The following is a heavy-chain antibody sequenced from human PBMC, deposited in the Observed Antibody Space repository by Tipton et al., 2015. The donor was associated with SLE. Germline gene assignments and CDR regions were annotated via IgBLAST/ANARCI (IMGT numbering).Heavy chain of an antibody. CDR1: GGSITSHY. CDR3: ARLSAYYRVFDL. V-gene: IGHV4-59*08. D-gene: IGHD3-3*01. Sequence: SGGSITSHYWTWIRQSPGKELEWLAYVSYTGSATYNPSLRSRVSISLDTSENQFSLKVTSVTAADTAVYYCARLSAYYRVFDLWGQGTLVIVAS. CDR2: VSYTGSA. J-gene: IGHJ4*02.